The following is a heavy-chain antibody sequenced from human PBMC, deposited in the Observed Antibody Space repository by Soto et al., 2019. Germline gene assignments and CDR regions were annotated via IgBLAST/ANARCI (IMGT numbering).Heavy chain of an antibody. CDR2: MNPNSGNT. CDR3: ARLYGDYGDYYFDY. Sequence: ASVKVSCKASGYTFTSYDINWVRQATGQGLEWMGWMNPNSGNTGYAQKFQGRVTMTRNTSISTAYMELSSLRSEDTAVYYCARLYGDYGDYYFDYWGQGTLVTAPQ. V-gene: IGHV1-8*01. D-gene: IGHD4-17*01. CDR1: GYTFTSYD. J-gene: IGHJ4*02.